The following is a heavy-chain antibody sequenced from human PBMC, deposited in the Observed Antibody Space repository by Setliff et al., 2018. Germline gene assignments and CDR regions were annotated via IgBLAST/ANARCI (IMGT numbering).Heavy chain of an antibody. CDR3: GRVDFTMIQGVVGH. J-gene: IGHJ1*01. D-gene: IGHD3-10*01. V-gene: IGHV4-39*07. CDR1: GGSVSSTSHY. Sequence: ASETLSLTCTVSGGSVSSTSHYWGWIRQAPGKGMEWIGSVYYSGYTYSTPSLQSRVSMSVDASKNQFSLKLASVTAADTAVYYCGRVDFTMIQGVVGHWGQGTLDTVSS. CDR2: VYYSGYT.